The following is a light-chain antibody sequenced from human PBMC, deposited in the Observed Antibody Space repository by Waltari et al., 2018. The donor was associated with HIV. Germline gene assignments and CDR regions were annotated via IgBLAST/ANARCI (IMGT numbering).Light chain of an antibody. CDR2: KDT. CDR1: NLGDKF. CDR3: QAWDSSTGI. V-gene: IGLV3-1*01. J-gene: IGLJ1*01. Sequence: SYELTQPPSVPVSPGQTARITCPGDNLGDKFACWYHQKPGQSPVLVIYKDTKRPSGIPERFSGSNSGNTATLTSRGTQAMDEADYYCQAWDSSTGIFGTGTKVTVL.